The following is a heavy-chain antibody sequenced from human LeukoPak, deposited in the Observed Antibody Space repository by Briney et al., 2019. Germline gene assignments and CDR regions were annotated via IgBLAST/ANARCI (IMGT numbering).Heavy chain of an antibody. J-gene: IGHJ6*01. CDR1: GGSISSYY. D-gene: IGHD1-26*01. V-gene: IGHV4-59*07. CDR3: ARVVATSNYYGMGV. CDR2: IYYSGST. Sequence: SDTLSLTCTVSGGSISSYYWSWIRQPPRKGLDWIGYIYYSGSTNYNPSLKSLVTISVDTSKNQFSLKLSSVTAADTAVYYCARVVATSNYYGMGVWGHGTTVTVSS.